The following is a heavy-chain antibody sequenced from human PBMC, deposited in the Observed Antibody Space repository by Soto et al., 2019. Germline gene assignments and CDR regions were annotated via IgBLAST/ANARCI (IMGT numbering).Heavy chain of an antibody. J-gene: IGHJ6*03. CDR3: VKGRSSTVYYMDV. CDR2: ISWNSGSI. Sequence: PGGSLRLSCAASGFTFDDYAMHWVRQAPGKGLEWVSGISWNSGSIGYADSVKGRFTISRDNAKNSLYLQMNSLRPEDTALYYCVKGRSSTVYYMDVWGKGTTVTVSS. D-gene: IGHD2-21*02. V-gene: IGHV3-9*01. CDR1: GFTFDDYA.